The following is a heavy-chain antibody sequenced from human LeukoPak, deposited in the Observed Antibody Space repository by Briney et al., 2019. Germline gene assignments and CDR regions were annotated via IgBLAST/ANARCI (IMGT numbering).Heavy chain of an antibody. D-gene: IGHD5-18*01. CDR1: GFTFSSYS. Sequence: GGSLRLSCAASGFTFSSYSMNWVRQAPGKGLEWVSYISSSSTIYYADSVKGRFTISRDNAKNSLYLQMNSLRAEDTAVYYCARRGPAMARDYYYGMDVWGQGTTVTVSS. CDR2: ISSSSTI. CDR3: ARRGPAMARDYYYGMDV. V-gene: IGHV3-48*04. J-gene: IGHJ6*02.